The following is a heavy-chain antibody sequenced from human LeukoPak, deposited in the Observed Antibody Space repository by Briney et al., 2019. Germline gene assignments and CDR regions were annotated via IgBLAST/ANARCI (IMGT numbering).Heavy chain of an antibody. D-gene: IGHD1-26*01. Sequence: SETLSLTCTVSGGSISSYYWSWIRQPPGKGLEWIGYIYYSGSTNYNLSLKSRVTISVDTSKNQFSLKLSSVTAADTAVYYCAALLGGSYLGWGQGTLVTVSS. J-gene: IGHJ4*02. CDR1: GGSISSYY. V-gene: IGHV4-59*01. CDR2: IYYSGST. CDR3: AALLGGSYLG.